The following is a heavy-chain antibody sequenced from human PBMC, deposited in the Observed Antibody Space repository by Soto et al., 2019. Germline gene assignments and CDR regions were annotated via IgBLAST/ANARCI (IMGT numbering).Heavy chain of an antibody. D-gene: IGHD2-15*01. CDR1: GFTFSSYG. V-gene: IGHV3-33*01. CDR3: ARDSYCSGGSCTYYFDC. CDR2: IWYDGSNK. J-gene: IGHJ4*02. Sequence: QVQLVESGGGVVQPGRSLRLSCAASGFTFSSYGRHWVRQAPGKGLEWVAVIWYDGSNKYYADSVKGRFTISRDNSKNTLYLQMNSLRAEDTSVYYCARDSYCSGGSCTYYFDCWGQGTLVTVSS.